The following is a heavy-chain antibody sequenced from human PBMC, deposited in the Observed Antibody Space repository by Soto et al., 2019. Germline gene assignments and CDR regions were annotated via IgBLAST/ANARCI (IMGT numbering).Heavy chain of an antibody. CDR2: ISVDGRDT. CDR1: GFSLSDYW. Sequence: GGSLRLSCAASGFSLSDYWMHWVRQVPGKGLLWVSRISVDGRDTTYADSVKGRFTISRDNAKNTLYLQMDSLRAEDTAVYYCVKAPEQRPIDYWGHGSQVTVSS. V-gene: IGHV3-74*03. J-gene: IGHJ4*01. CDR3: VKAPEQRPIDY. D-gene: IGHD6-19*01.